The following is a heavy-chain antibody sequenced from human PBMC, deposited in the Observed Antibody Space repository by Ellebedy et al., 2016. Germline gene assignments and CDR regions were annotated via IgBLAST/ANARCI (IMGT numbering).Heavy chain of an antibody. Sequence: SETLSLTXTVSGGSVSSGSYYWSWIRQPPGKGLEWIGYIYYSGSTNYNPSLKSRVTISVDTSKNQFSLKLSSVTAADTAVYYCARGSSSSSSLFDYWGQGTLVTVSS. CDR3: ARGSSSSSSLFDY. CDR2: IYYSGST. J-gene: IGHJ4*02. V-gene: IGHV4-61*01. CDR1: GGSVSSGSYY. D-gene: IGHD6-13*01.